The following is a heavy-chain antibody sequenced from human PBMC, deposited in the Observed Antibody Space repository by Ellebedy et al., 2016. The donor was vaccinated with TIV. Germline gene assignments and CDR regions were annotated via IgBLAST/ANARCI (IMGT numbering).Heavy chain of an antibody. CDR1: GITFSSYA. CDR2: VSYDGSNK. CDR3: APVREVGAIPDFFDY. Sequence: GGSLRLXXAASGITFSSYAMHWVRQAPGKGLEWVAVVSYDGSNKYYADSVRGRFTIARDNSKSTLYLQMNGLRTEDTAVYYCAPVREVGAIPDFFDYWGQGTLVTVSS. V-gene: IGHV3-30-3*01. D-gene: IGHD1-26*01. J-gene: IGHJ4*02.